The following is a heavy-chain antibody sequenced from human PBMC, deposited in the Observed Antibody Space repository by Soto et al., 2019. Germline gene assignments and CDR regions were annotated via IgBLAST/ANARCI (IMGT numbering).Heavy chain of an antibody. D-gene: IGHD6-13*01. V-gene: IGHV1-46*01. CDR2: INPSGGST. Sequence: ASVKVSCKASGYTFTSYYMHWVRQAPGQGLEWMGIINPSGGSTSYAQKFQGRVTMTRDTSTSTVYMELSSLRSEDTAVYYCGRTGVAAAVPLSSDAFDIWGQGTMVTVSS. CDR3: GRTGVAAAVPLSSDAFDI. CDR1: GYTFTSYY. J-gene: IGHJ3*02.